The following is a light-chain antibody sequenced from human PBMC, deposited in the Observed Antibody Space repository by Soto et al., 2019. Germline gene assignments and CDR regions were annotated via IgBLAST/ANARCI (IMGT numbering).Light chain of an antibody. CDR2: AAS. V-gene: IGKV1-5*03. Sequence: DIQMIQSPSILPASVGDRVTITCRASEGMGNWLAWYQQKPGKAPKLLIFAASDLETGVPSRFSGGGSGTEFTLTISGLQPDDFGTYYCQQYDTYPYTFGQGTKLEIK. J-gene: IGKJ2*01. CDR1: EGMGNW. CDR3: QQYDTYPYT.